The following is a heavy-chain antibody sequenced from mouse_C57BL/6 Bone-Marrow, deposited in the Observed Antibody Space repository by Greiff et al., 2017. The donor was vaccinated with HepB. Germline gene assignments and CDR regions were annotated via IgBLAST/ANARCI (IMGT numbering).Heavy chain of an antibody. CDR2: IYPGSGNT. Sequence: LVESGAELVRPGASVKLSCKASGYTFTDYYINWVKQRPGQGLEWIARIYPGSGNTYYNEKFKGKATLTAEKSSSTAYMQLSSLTSEDSAVYFCARGDTTAPRGDYFDYWGQGTTLTVSS. CDR1: GYTFTDYY. D-gene: IGHD1-2*01. V-gene: IGHV1-76*01. J-gene: IGHJ2*01. CDR3: ARGDTTAPRGDYFDY.